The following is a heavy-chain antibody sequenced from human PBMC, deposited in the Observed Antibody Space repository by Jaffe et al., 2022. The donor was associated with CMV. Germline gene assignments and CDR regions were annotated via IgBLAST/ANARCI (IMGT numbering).Heavy chain of an antibody. J-gene: IGHJ6*02. D-gene: IGHD5-18*01. CDR2: IIPIFDTA. V-gene: IGHV1-69*01. CDR3: ARGFREYTYGDFSSYYYYGMDV. Sequence: QVQLVQSGAEVKKPGSSVKVSCKASGGTFSSHVISWVRQAPGQGLEWMGGIIPIFDTANYAQRFQGRVTITADESTSTAYMELSSLRSEDTAVYYCARGFREYTYGDFSSYYYYGMDVWGQGTTVTVSS. CDR1: GGTFSSHV.